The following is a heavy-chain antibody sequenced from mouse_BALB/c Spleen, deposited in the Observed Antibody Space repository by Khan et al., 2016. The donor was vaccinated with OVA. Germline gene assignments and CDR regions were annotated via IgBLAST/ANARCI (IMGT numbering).Heavy chain of an antibody. CDR2: ISRGGNNT. Sequence: EVELVEPGGGLVKPGGSLKLSCATSGFTFSSYAMSWVRQTPEKRLEWVAEISRGGNNTYYFDTVTGRFTISRVNAKATLYLEMSSLRSEDTAMYYCARDRYYGSSPDWFAYWGQGTLVTVSA. J-gene: IGHJ3*01. V-gene: IGHV5-9-4*01. CDR1: GFTFSSYA. D-gene: IGHD1-1*01. CDR3: ARDRYYGSSPDWFAY.